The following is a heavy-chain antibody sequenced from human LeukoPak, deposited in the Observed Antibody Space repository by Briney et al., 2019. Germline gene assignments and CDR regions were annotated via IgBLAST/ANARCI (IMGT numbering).Heavy chain of an antibody. CDR3: ATDDSSGYYYVY. CDR1: GSSTSSGSYY. J-gene: IGHJ4*02. CDR2: IYTSGST. D-gene: IGHD3-22*01. V-gene: IGHV4-61*02. Sequence: SETLSLTCTVSGSSTSSGSYYWSWIRQPAGKGLEWIGRIYTSGSTNYNPSLKSRVTISVDTSKNQFSLKLSSVTAADTAVYYCATDDSSGYYYVYWGQGTLVTVSS.